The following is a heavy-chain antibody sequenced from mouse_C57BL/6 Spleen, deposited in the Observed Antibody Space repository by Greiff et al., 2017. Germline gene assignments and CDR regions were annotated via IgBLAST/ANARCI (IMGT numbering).Heavy chain of an antibody. Sequence: VQLQQSGAELMKPGASVKLSCKATGYTFTGYWIEWVKQRPGHGLEWIGEILPGSGSTNNNEKFKGKATFTADTSSNTAYMQLSSLTTEDSAIYYCARDGWFAYWGQGTLVTVSA. CDR2: ILPGSGST. CDR1: GYTFTGYW. V-gene: IGHV1-9*01. D-gene: IGHD2-3*01. J-gene: IGHJ3*01. CDR3: ARDGWFAY.